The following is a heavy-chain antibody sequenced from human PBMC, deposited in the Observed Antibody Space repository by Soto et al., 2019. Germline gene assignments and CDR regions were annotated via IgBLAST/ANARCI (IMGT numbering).Heavy chain of an antibody. D-gene: IGHD5-18*01. CDR2: IDYSGST. CDR1: GGSISSGGYY. CDR3: ARRDSGYIHGPPHYYYGLDV. J-gene: IGHJ6*02. Sequence: QVQLQESGPGLVKPSQTLSLTCSVSGGSISSGGYYWCWVRQHPGKGLEWIGYIDYSGSTNYNPSLKSRLSISVDTSKNHFSLQLTSVTAADTAVYYCARRDSGYIHGPPHYYYGLDVWGQGTTVTVSS. V-gene: IGHV4-31*03.